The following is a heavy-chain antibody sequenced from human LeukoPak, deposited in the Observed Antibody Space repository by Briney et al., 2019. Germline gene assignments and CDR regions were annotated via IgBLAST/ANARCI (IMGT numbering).Heavy chain of an antibody. CDR2: INPSGGST. J-gene: IGHJ6*02. CDR3: ARDRGIAARAGGDYYYYYGMDV. V-gene: IGHV1-46*01. D-gene: IGHD6-6*01. CDR1: GYTFTSYY. Sequence: ASVKVSCTASGYTFTSYYMHWVRQAPGQGLEWMGIINPSGGSTSYAQKFQGRVTMTRDTSTSTVYMELSSLRSEDTAVYYCARDRGIAARAGGDYYYYYGMDVWGQGTTVTVSS.